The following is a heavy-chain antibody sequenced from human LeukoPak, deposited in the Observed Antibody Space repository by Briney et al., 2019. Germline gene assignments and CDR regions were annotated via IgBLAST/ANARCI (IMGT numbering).Heavy chain of an antibody. V-gene: IGHV1-2*02. Sequence: ASVKVSCKASGYTFTSYDINWVRQATGQGLEWMGWMNPNSGGTNYAQKFQGRVTMTRDTSISTAYMELSRLRSDDTAVYYCARDGTPIYCSGGSCYDYYYGMDVWGQGTTVTVSS. CDR1: GYTFTSYD. CDR2: MNPNSGGT. D-gene: IGHD2-15*01. J-gene: IGHJ6*02. CDR3: ARDGTPIYCSGGSCYDYYYGMDV.